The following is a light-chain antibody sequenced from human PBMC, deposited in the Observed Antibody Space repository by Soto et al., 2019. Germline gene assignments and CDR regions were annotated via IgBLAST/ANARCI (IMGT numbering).Light chain of an antibody. V-gene: IGKV3-15*01. CDR1: QSVRSN. J-gene: IGKJ4*01. CDR2: GAS. CDR3: QHYNNLWG. Sequence: EIVMTQSPATLSVSPGERVTLSCRASQSVRSNLAWYQQKPGQVPRVLIYGASTRAIGIPDRFSGSGSGTEFTLTISRLQSEGFAVYYCQHYNNLWGFGGGTKVEIK.